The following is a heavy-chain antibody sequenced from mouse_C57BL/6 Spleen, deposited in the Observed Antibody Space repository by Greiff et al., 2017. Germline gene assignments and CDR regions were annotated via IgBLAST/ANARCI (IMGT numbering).Heavy chain of an antibody. CDR1: GYTFTSYW. D-gene: IGHD2-5*01. Sequence: QVQLQQPGAELVMPGASVKLSCKASGYTFTSYWMHWVKQRPGQGLEWIGEIDPSDSYTNYNQKFKGKSTLTVDKSSSTAYMQLSSLTSEDSAVYYGARGGNSNPYYAMDYWGQGTSVTVSS. J-gene: IGHJ4*01. V-gene: IGHV1-69*01. CDR3: ARGGNSNPYYAMDY. CDR2: IDPSDSYT.